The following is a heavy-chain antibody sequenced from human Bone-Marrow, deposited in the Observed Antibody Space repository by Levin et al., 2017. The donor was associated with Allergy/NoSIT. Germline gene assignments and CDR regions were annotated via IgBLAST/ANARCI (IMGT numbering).Heavy chain of an antibody. CDR1: GGSISSYY. CDR3: ARGNLSYYYYYMDV. V-gene: IGHV4-59*01. J-gene: IGHJ6*03. Sequence: SQTLSLTCTVSGGSISSYYWSWIRQPPGKGLEWIGYIYYSGSTNYNPSLKSRVTISVDTSKNQFSLKLSSVTAADTAVYYCARGNLSYYYYYMDVWGKGTTVTVSS. CDR2: IYYSGST. D-gene: IGHD3-16*02.